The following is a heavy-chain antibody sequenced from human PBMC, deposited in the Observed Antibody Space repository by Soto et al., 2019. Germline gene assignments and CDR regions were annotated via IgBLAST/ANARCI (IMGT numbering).Heavy chain of an antibody. D-gene: IGHD5-18*01. CDR3: AKDPGWRYSFGWAVDY. CDR1: GFSFDTYD. V-gene: IGHV3-30*18. Sequence: QVQLVESGGGVVQPGKSLRLSCAASGFSFDTYDIHWVRQAPGKGLEWVAVISSHGSNKYYVDSVKGRFTISRDDSKNTVFLQMNSLRTEDTALYYCAKDPGWRYSFGWAVDYWGQGTLVTVSS. J-gene: IGHJ4*02. CDR2: ISSHGSNK.